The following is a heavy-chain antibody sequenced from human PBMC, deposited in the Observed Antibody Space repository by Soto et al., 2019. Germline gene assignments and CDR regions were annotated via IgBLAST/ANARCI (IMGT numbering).Heavy chain of an antibody. CDR1: GGSINSGGYS. D-gene: IGHD3-22*01. V-gene: IGHV4-30-2*01. Sequence: TLSLTCTVSGGSINSGGYSWTWIRQPPGKGLEWIGYIYHTGTTYYNMSLKSRVTISVDRSKNQFSLKLSSVTAADTAVYYCARGIIFYDSSGDHWYVPWGQRTLVSV. CDR3: ARGIIFYDSSGDHWYVP. J-gene: IGHJ5*02. CDR2: IYHTGTT.